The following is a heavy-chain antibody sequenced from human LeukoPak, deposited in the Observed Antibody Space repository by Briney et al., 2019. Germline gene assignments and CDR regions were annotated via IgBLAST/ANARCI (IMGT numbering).Heavy chain of an antibody. CDR1: GCTFSSYA. CDR3: ASGTYYYGSGSFF. J-gene: IGHJ4*02. V-gene: IGHV1-69*05. Sequence: SVKVSCKASGCTFSSYAISWVRQAPGQGLEWMGRIIPIFGTANYAQKFQGRVTITTDESTSTAYMELSSLRSEDTAVYYCASGTYYYGSGSFFWGQGTLVSVSS. CDR2: IIPIFGTA. D-gene: IGHD3-10*01.